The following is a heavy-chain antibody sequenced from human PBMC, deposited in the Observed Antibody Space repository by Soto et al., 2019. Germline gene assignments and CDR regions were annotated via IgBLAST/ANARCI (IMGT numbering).Heavy chain of an antibody. Sequence: QGQMVQSGGGVVQPGRSLRLSCVGSGFTFNTYGMHWVRQAPGKGLEWVALIWSDGGKKHYADSVKGRFTISRDNLKSTLYLEMNSLRAEDTAVYFCARDQITVGLRSAEVWGHGTMVSVSS. CDR1: GFTFNTYG. J-gene: IGHJ3*01. CDR2: IWSDGGKK. D-gene: IGHD4-17*01. V-gene: IGHV3-33*08. CDR3: ARDQITVGLRSAEV.